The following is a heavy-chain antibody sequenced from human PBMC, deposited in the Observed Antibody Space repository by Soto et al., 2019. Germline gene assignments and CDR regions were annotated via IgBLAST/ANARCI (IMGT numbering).Heavy chain of an antibody. CDR1: GYTFTSHG. Sequence: QVQLVQSGAEVKKPGASVKVSCKASGYTFTSHGISWVRQAPGQGLEWLGWISANNGDTNYAQKFQGRVTVTTDTSTSTGYMELRSLRSEDTAVYYCARMVRGSNIDYYYYMDVWSKGTTVTVSS. D-gene: IGHD3-10*01. J-gene: IGHJ6*03. CDR2: ISANNGDT. V-gene: IGHV1-18*01. CDR3: ARMVRGSNIDYYYYMDV.